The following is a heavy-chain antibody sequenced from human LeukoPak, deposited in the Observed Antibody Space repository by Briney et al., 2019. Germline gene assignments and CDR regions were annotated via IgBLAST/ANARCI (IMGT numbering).Heavy chain of an antibody. V-gene: IGHV4-61*02. Sequence: PSETLSLTCTVSGGSINSGTYYWSWIRQPAGKGLEWIGRISSSGSTNYNPSLKSRVTISVDTSKNQFSLKLSSVTAADTAVYFCARGPYSYDSSGAFDIWGQGTMVTASS. J-gene: IGHJ3*02. CDR3: ARGPYSYDSSGAFDI. D-gene: IGHD3-22*01. CDR2: ISSSGST. CDR1: GGSINSGTYY.